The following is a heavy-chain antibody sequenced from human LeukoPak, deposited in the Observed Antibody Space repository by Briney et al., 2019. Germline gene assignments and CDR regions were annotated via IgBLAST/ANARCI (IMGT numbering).Heavy chain of an antibody. Sequence: SGPTLVNPKQTLTLTCTLSGFSFSTSGVGVGWIRQPPGKAPEWLGLIYWNDDKRYSSSLKKRLTITKDTSKNQVVLTLTSMDPVDTATYYCANEKGYGPSAGTFDAWGQGIQVTVSS. V-gene: IGHV2-5*01. J-gene: IGHJ5*02. CDR1: GFSFSTSGVG. CDR3: ANEKGYGPSAGTFDA. CDR2: IYWNDDK. D-gene: IGHD6-13*01.